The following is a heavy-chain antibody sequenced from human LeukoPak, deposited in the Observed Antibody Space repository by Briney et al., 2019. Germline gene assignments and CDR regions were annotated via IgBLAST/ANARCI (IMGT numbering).Heavy chain of an antibody. CDR1: GFTFDEYA. Sequence: PGGSLRLSCAASGFTFDEYAMHWVRQAPGKGLEWVSGISWNSGSIGYADSVEGRFTISRDNAKNSLHLQMNSLRAEDTALYYCAKGNIPVYRSSWSASYYYSMDVWGQGTTVTVSS. D-gene: IGHD6-13*01. CDR3: AKGNIPVYRSSWSASYYYSMDV. CDR2: ISWNSGSI. J-gene: IGHJ6*02. V-gene: IGHV3-9*01.